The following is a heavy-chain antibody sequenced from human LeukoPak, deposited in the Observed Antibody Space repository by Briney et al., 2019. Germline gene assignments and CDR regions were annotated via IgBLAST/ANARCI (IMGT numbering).Heavy chain of an antibody. CDR1: VFTFSSYA. D-gene: IGHD5-12*01. CDR2: ISAGGAST. J-gene: IGHJ4*02. CDR3: AKDRLGYSGARGFDW. Sequence: GGSLRLSCAASVFTFSSYAMSWVRQAPGKGLEWVSGISAGGASTYYADSVKGRFTISRDNSKNTLYLQMSSLGAADTAVYYCAKDRLGYSGARGFDWWGQGTLVTVSS. V-gene: IGHV3-23*01.